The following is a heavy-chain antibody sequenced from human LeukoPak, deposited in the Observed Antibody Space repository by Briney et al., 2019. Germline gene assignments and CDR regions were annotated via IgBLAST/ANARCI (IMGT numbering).Heavy chain of an antibody. D-gene: IGHD3-16*02. Sequence: SETLSLTCAVYGASFSGYYWSWIRQPPGKGLEWIGEINHSGSTNYNPSLKSRVTISVDTSKNQFSLKLSSVTAADTAVYYCARGRYVWGSYRAYFDYWGQGTLVTVSS. CDR2: INHSGST. V-gene: IGHV4-34*01. CDR3: ARGRYVWGSYRAYFDY. J-gene: IGHJ4*02. CDR1: GASFSGYY.